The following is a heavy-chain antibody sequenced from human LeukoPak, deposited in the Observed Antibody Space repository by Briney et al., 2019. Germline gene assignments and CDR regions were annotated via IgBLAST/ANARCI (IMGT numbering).Heavy chain of an antibody. V-gene: IGHV3-15*01. Sequence: GRSLRLSCAASGFTFSSYAMHWVRQAPGKGLEWVGRIKSKTDGGTTDYAAPVKGRFTISRDDSKNTLYLQMNSLKTEDTAVYYCTTETNWNYVGGAFDIWGQGTMVTVSS. CDR1: GFTFSSYA. CDR3: TTETNWNYVGGAFDI. D-gene: IGHD1-7*01. CDR2: IKSKTDGGTT. J-gene: IGHJ3*02.